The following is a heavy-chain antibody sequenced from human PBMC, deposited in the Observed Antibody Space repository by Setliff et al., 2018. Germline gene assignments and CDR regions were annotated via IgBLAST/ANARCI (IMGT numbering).Heavy chain of an antibody. CDR1: GFTFSSYS. CDR3: AREVRSSGWYGEYAFDI. Sequence: PGGSLRLSCAASGFTFSSYSMNWVRQAPGKGLEWVSYISSSSTIYYADSVKGRFTISRDNAKNSLYLQMNSLRAEDTAVYYCAREVRSSGWYGEYAFDIWGQGTMVTVSS. CDR2: ISSSSTI. V-gene: IGHV3-48*04. D-gene: IGHD6-19*01. J-gene: IGHJ3*02.